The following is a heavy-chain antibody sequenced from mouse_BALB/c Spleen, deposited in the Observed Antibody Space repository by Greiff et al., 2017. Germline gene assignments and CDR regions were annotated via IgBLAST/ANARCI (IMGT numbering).Heavy chain of an antibody. CDR2: INPSTGYT. D-gene: IGHD2-14*01. Sequence: QVQLQQSGAELVKPGASVKLSCKASGYTFTSYWMHWVKQRPGQGLEWIGYINPSTGYTEYNQKFKDKATLTADKSSSTAYMQLSSLTSEDSAVYYCARKAYYRYGYAMDYWGQGTSVTVSS. J-gene: IGHJ4*01. CDR3: ARKAYYRYGYAMDY. CDR1: GYTFTSYW. V-gene: IGHV1-7*01.